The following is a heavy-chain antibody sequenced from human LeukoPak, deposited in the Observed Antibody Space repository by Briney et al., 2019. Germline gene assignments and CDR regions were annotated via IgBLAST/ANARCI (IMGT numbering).Heavy chain of an antibody. CDR2: IYTSGST. CDR3: ARAPLDIVVVPVYYMDV. V-gene: IGHV4-4*09. CDR1: GGSISSYY. J-gene: IGHJ6*03. Sequence: SETLSLTCTVSGGSISSYYWSWIRQPPGKGLEWIGYIYTSGSTNYNPSLKSRVTISVDTSKNQFSLKLSSVTAADTAVYYCARAPLDIVVVPVYYMDVWGKGTTVTVSS. D-gene: IGHD2-2*01.